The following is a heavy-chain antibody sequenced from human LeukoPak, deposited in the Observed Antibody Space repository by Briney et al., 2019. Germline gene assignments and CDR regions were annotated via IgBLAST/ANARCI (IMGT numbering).Heavy chain of an antibody. V-gene: IGHV4-59*01. J-gene: IGHJ1*01. CDR1: GDSITSSY. CDR3: VKTAGREGYGA. D-gene: IGHD5-24*01. CDR2: IYHTGIT. Sequence: SETLSLTCSVSGDSITSSYWSWVRQPPGKGLEWIGYIYHTGITNYNPSLKSRVSISLDTSKNQFSLKLNSVIAADTAMYFCVKTAGREGYGARGQGTLVTVSS.